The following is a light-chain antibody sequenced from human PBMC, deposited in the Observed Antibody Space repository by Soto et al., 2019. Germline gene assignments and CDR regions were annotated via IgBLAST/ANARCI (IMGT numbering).Light chain of an antibody. CDR1: QDITND. CDR2: EAS. Sequence: DSEMTQSPSSLSASVGDRVTITCQASQDITNDLNWYQQKPRKAPKVLIYEASNLETGVPSRFRGSGSGTDLTFSISSLPPEDNAPYVCQQYDKVPRTFGGGTKGEIK. J-gene: IGKJ4*01. CDR3: QQYDKVPRT. V-gene: IGKV1-33*01.